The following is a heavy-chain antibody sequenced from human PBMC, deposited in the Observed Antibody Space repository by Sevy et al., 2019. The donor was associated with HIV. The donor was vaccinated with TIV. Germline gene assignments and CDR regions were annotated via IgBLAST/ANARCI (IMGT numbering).Heavy chain of an antibody. CDR2: FNPNTGGT. J-gene: IGHJ4*02. V-gene: IGHV1-2*02. CDR1: GYTFTDYI. D-gene: IGHD3-9*01. Sequence: ASVKVACKASGYTFTDYILQWVRQAPGQGLEWMGWFNPNTGGTQYAPKFQGRVTMTRDTSINTAYMKLSSLRSDDAAVYYCARDNMLTANWEFDFWGQGSLVTVSS. CDR3: ARDNMLTANWEFDF.